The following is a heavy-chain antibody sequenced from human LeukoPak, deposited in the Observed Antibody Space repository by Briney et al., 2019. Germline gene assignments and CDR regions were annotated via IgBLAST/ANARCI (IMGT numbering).Heavy chain of an antibody. CDR3: ATTKQARRYFDY. V-gene: IGHV3-23*01. CDR2: ISTSGGNT. Sequence: GGSLRLSCAGSGFTFSSNALSWVRQAPGKGLEWVSAISTSGGNTYYADSVRGRFTISRDNSQNTLYLQMNTLRAEDTAVYCATTKQARRYFDYWGQGTLVTVSS. D-gene: IGHD1-1*01. J-gene: IGHJ4*02. CDR1: GFTFSSNA.